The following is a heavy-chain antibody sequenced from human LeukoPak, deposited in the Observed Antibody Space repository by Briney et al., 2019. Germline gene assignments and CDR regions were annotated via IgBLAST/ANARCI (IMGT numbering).Heavy chain of an antibody. CDR2: SDPSGGST. CDR1: GYSLTNDY. Sequence: ASAKASCKAFGYSLTNDYVHWVRQAPGQGLEWMGESDPSGGSTSYAQKFQGRITVNRDTYTNTVYMDLSSLRSEDTATYYCARGAPTTRIGAGRFDYWGQGSLLTVAS. V-gene: IGHV1-46*01. D-gene: IGHD5-12*01. CDR3: ARGAPTTRIGAGRFDY. J-gene: IGHJ4*02.